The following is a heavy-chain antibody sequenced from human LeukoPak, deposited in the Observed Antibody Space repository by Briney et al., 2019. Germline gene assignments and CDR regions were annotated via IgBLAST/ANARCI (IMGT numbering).Heavy chain of an antibody. CDR3: ATETYDSSSIDY. J-gene: IGHJ4*02. CDR2: ISGSGGST. CDR1: GFTFSSYA. D-gene: IGHD3-22*01. V-gene: IGHV3-23*01. Sequence: PGGSLRLSCAASGFTFSSYAMSWDRQAPGKGLEWVSAISGSGGSTYYADSVKGRFTISRDNSKNTLYLQMNSLRAEDTAVYYCATETYDSSSIDYWGQGTLVTVSS.